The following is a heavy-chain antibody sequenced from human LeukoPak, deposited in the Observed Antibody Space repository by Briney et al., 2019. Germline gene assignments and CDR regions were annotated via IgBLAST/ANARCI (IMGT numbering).Heavy chain of an antibody. CDR3: ASHDSSGYYSNL. Sequence: GGSLRLSCAASGITFSNYAMTWVRQAPGKGLEWVAAIRGNGATTHYADSVKGRFTISRDNSKNTLYLQMNSLRAEDTAVYYCASHDSSGYYSNLWGQGTLVTVSS. D-gene: IGHD3-22*01. J-gene: IGHJ4*02. V-gene: IGHV3-23*01. CDR2: IRGNGATT. CDR1: GITFSNYA.